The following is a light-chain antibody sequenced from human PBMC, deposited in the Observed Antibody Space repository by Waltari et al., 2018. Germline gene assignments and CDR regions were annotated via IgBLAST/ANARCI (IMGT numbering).Light chain of an antibody. CDR2: GGS. Sequence: IVLKQSPGTLSLSPGESATLPCRASQTIIANYLAWYQQKPGQAPRLLIYGGSNRATGIPDRFSGSGSGTDFTLTISRLEPEDYGVYHCQQYGTSSALTFGGGTKVEIK. J-gene: IGKJ4*01. CDR1: QTIIANY. V-gene: IGKV3-20*01. CDR3: QQYGTSSALT.